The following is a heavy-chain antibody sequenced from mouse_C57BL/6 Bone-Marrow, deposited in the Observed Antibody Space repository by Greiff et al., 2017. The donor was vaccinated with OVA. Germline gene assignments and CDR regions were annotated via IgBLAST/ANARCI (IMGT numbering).Heavy chain of an antibody. Sequence: VKLMESGPGLVAPSQRLSITCTVSGFSLTSYGVHWVRQPPGKGLEWLVVIWSDGSTTYNSALKSRLTISTDNSKSQVFLKMNSLQTDDTAMYYCARQFYDGGYAMDYWGQGTSVTVSS. J-gene: IGHJ4*01. CDR3: ARQFYDGGYAMDY. D-gene: IGHD2-3*01. V-gene: IGHV2-6-1*01. CDR2: IWSDGST. CDR1: GFSLTSYG.